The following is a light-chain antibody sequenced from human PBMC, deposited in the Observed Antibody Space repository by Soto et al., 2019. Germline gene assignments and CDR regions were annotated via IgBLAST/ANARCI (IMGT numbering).Light chain of an antibody. J-gene: IGLJ1*01. CDR2: EVN. CDR1: SSDIGGFDL. V-gene: IGLV2-23*02. Sequence: QSALTQPDSLSGSPGQSITISCTGSSSDIGGFDLVSWYQQHPGKAPKLLLYEVNKRPSGVSNRFSGSKSGNTASLTISGLQAEDEADYYCCSYGSSTTYVFGSGTKLTVL. CDR3: CSYGSSTTYV.